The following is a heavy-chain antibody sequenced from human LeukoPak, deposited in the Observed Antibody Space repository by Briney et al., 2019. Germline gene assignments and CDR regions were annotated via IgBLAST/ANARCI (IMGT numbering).Heavy chain of an antibody. D-gene: IGHD3-16*01. J-gene: IGHJ4*02. Sequence: SETLSLTCTVSGGSISGYYWSWIRQPPGKGLEWIGYIYYSGSTNFNPSLKSRVTMSVDTSKNQFSLKLNSVTAADTAVYYCARDLNFGVFDFWGPGSLVTVSS. CDR2: IYYSGST. CDR1: GGSISGYY. V-gene: IGHV4-59*01. CDR3: ARDLNFGVFDF.